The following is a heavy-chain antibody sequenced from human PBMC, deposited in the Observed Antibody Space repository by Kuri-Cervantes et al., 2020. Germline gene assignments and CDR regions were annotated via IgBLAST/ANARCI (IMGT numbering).Heavy chain of an antibody. CDR2: INPNSGGT. V-gene: IGHV1-2*02. Sequence: ASVKVSCKASGYTFTSYGISWVRQAPGQGLEWMGWINPNSGGTNYAQKFQGRVTMTRDTSISTAYMELSRLRSDDTAVYYCVKGYCTNGVCYKAFQHWGRGTLVTVSS. CDR1: GYTFTSYG. D-gene: IGHD2-8*01. J-gene: IGHJ1*01. CDR3: VKGYCTNGVCYKAFQH.